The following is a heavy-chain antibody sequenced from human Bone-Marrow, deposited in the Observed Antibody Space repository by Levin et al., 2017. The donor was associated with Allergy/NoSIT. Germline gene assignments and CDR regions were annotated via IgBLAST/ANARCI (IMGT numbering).Heavy chain of an antibody. V-gene: IGHV4-31*03. Sequence: SETLSLTCTVSGGSISSAGYHWTWIRQYPGKGLEWFGYISYRGSTYFNPSLKSRLTMSIDTSEHPFALNLTSVSPADTPIDYCARRDGYSFDDGGQGALVTGSS. CDR3: ARRDGYSFDD. CDR2: ISYRGST. J-gene: IGHJ4*02. CDR1: GGSISSAGYH.